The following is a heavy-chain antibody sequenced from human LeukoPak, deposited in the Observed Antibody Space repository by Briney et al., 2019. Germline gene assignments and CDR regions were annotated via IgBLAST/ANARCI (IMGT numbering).Heavy chain of an antibody. CDR1: GFTFSSYA. CDR3: ARGGLYGDYGRALYFQH. CDR2: ISYDGSAE. Sequence: PGGSLRLSCAASGFTFSSYAMHWVRQAPGKGLHWVALISYDGSAEYYSDPVKGRFTVSRDNSKNTLYLQMNSLKIEDTAVYYCARGGLYGDYGRALYFQHWGQGTLVTVSS. J-gene: IGHJ1*01. D-gene: IGHD4-17*01. V-gene: IGHV3-30*04.